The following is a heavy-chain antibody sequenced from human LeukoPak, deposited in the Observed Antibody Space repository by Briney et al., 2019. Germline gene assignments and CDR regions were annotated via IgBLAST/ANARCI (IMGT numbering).Heavy chain of an antibody. CDR1: GGSFSGYY. CDR2: INHSGST. J-gene: IGHJ5*02. V-gene: IGHV4-34*01. Sequence: SETLSLTCAVYGGSFSGYYWSWIRQPPGKGLEWIGEINHSGSTSYNPSLKSRVTISVDTSKNQFSLKLSSVTAADTAVYYCARDSSSSGPWGQGTLVTVSS. D-gene: IGHD6-6*01. CDR3: ARDSSSSGP.